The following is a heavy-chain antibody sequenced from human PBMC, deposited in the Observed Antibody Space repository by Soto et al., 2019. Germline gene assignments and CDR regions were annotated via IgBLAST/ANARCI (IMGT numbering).Heavy chain of an antibody. D-gene: IGHD2-2*01. J-gene: IGHJ6*02. V-gene: IGHV1-2*02. CDR3: ARDQVVPAAMNYYYYGMDV. Sequence: ASVKVSCKASGYTFTGYYMHWVRQAPGQGLEGMGWINPNSGGTNYAQKFQGRVTMTRDTSISTAYMELSRLRSDDTAVYYCARDQVVPAAMNYYYYGMDVWGQGTTVTVSS. CDR2: INPNSGGT. CDR1: GYTFTGYY.